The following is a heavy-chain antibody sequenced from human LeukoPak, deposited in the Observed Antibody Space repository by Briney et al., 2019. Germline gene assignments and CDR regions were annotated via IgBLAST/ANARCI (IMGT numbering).Heavy chain of an antibody. CDR1: GLTINNYW. V-gene: IGHV3-74*03. Sequence: PGGSLRLSCAASGLTINNYWMHWVRHAPGKGLVWVSCISSDGSDTAYADSVKGRFTISRDNAKNTLYLQMNSLRVEDTAVYFCARDFYLAGTNYWGQGTLVTVSS. J-gene: IGHJ4*02. CDR2: ISSDGSDT. CDR3: ARDFYLAGTNY. D-gene: IGHD6-19*01.